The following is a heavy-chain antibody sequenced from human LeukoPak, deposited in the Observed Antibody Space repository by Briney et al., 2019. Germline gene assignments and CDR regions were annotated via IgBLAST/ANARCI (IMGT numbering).Heavy chain of an antibody. V-gene: IGHV3-23*01. D-gene: IGHD6-13*01. CDR3: AKDGVAADFQH. CDR1: GGSISSYY. J-gene: IGHJ1*01. CDR2: ISGSGSST. Sequence: ETLSLTCTVSGGSISSYYWSWVRQAPGKGLELVSAISGSGSSTYYADSAKGRFTTSRDNSKNTLYLQMNSLRAEDTAVDYCAKDGVAADFQHWGQGTLVTASS.